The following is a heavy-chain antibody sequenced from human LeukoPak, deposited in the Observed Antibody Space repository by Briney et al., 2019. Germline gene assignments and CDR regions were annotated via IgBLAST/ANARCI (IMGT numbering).Heavy chain of an antibody. Sequence: GGSLRLSCAAPGFTFSTYEMNWVRQAPGKGLEWVSYIGSSGSTKFYTDSVKGRFTISRDNAKNSLYLQMNSLRAEDTAVYYCARERGGYNTFDYWGQGTLVSVSS. J-gene: IGHJ4*02. CDR3: ARERGGYNTFDY. CDR2: IGSSGSTK. D-gene: IGHD5-18*01. CDR1: GFTFSTYE. V-gene: IGHV3-48*03.